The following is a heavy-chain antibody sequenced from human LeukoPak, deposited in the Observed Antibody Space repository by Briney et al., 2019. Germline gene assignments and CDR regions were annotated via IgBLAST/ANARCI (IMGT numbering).Heavy chain of an antibody. Sequence: PGGSLRLSCVASGFIFSSNWMSWVRRAPGKGLEWVASIKQDGTEKYYVDSVKGRFTISRDNAKNSLYLQMNSLRGEDTAVYYCAREFFWGQGTLVTVSS. CDR3: AREFF. CDR2: IKQDGTEK. V-gene: IGHV3-7*01. J-gene: IGHJ4*02. CDR1: GFIFSSNW.